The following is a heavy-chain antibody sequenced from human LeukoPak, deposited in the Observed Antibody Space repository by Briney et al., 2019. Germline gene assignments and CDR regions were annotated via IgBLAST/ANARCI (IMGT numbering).Heavy chain of an antibody. CDR1: GYTFTSYG. V-gene: IGHV1-18*01. Sequence: ASVKVSCKASGYTFTSYGISWVRQAPGQGLEWMGWISAYNGNTNYAQKLQGRVTMTTDTSTSTAYMELRSLGSDDTAVYYCAREVRDYDFWSGYYSDYWGQGTLVTVSS. CDR2: ISAYNGNT. CDR3: AREVRDYDFWSGYYSDY. J-gene: IGHJ4*02. D-gene: IGHD3-3*01.